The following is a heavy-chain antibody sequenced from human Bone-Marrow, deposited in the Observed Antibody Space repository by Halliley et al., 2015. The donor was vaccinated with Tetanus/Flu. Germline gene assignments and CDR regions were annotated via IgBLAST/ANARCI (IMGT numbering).Heavy chain of an antibody. Sequence: NGDTHYAQNVQGRVTMTRDTSTSTAYMEVRSLTSDDTAVYYCARDPTNTSGRKAYFDFWGQGTLVPVSS. CDR3: ARDPTNTSGRKAYFDF. CDR2: NGDT. V-gene: IGHV1-18*01. D-gene: IGHD1-1*01. J-gene: IGHJ4*02.